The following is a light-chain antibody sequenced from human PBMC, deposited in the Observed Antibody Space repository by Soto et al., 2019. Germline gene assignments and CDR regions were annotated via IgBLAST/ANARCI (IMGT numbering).Light chain of an antibody. CDR3: QQYGSSPRT. V-gene: IGKV3-20*01. CDR1: QSVSSSY. J-gene: IGKJ1*01. CDR2: GAS. Sequence: EIVLTQSPGTLSLSPGERATLSCRASQSVSSSYLAWYQQKPGQPPSLLMYGASRRATAIPERFSGSGSGTDFTLTISRLEPEDFAVYYCQQYGSSPRTFGKGTKVEIK.